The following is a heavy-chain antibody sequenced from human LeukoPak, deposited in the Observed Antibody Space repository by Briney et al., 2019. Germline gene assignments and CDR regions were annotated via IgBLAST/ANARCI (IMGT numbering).Heavy chain of an antibody. V-gene: IGHV3-23*01. Sequence: GGSLRLSCAASGFTFSSYAMSWVRQAPGKGLEWVSAISGSGVSTYYADSVKGRFTISRDNSKNTLYLQMNSLRAEDTAVYYCAKGTLDIVVVPAAPKVFYFDSWGQGTLVTVSS. CDR2: ISGSGVST. D-gene: IGHD2-2*01. J-gene: IGHJ4*02. CDR1: GFTFSSYA. CDR3: AKGTLDIVVVPAAPKVFYFDS.